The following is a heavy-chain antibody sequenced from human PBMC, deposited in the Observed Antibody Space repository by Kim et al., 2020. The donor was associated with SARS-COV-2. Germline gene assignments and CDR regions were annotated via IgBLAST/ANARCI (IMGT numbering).Heavy chain of an antibody. CDR3: AKVGGYCSSTSCSDI. D-gene: IGHD2-2*01. V-gene: IGHV3-23*01. CDR2: ISGSVGST. J-gene: IGHJ3*02. Sequence: GGSLRLSCAASGFTFSSYAMSWVRQAPGKGLEWVSTISGSVGSTYYADSVKGRFTISRDNSKNTLYLQMNSLRAEDTAVYYCAKVGGYCSSTSCSDIWGQGTMVTVSS. CDR1: GFTFSSYA.